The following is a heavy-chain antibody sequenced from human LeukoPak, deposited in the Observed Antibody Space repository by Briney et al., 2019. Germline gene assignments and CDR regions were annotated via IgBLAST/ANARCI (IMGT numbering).Heavy chain of an antibody. CDR1: GYSISSGYY. Sequence: SETLSLTCTVSGYSISSGYYWGWIRQPPGKGLEWIGSIYYSGSTYYNPSLKSRVTISVDTSKNQFSLKLSSVTAADTAVYYCARESSSPRDYYYYYMDVWGKGTTVTVSS. J-gene: IGHJ6*03. CDR3: ARESSSPRDYYYYYMDV. CDR2: IYYSGST. V-gene: IGHV4-38-2*02. D-gene: IGHD6-13*01.